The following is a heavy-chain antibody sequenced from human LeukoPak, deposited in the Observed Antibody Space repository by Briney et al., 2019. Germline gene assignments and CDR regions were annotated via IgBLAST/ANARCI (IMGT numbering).Heavy chain of an antibody. CDR2: IYTSGST. J-gene: IGHJ4*02. CDR1: GGSISSYY. Sequence: SETLSLTCAVYGGSISSYYWSWIRQPAGKGLEWIGRIYTSGSTNYNPSLKSRVTMSVDTSKNQFSLKLSSVTAADTAVYYCARSSGYCSGGSCYSTPTHPFDYWGQGTLVTVSS. CDR3: ARSSGYCSGGSCYSTPTHPFDY. D-gene: IGHD2-15*01. V-gene: IGHV4-59*10.